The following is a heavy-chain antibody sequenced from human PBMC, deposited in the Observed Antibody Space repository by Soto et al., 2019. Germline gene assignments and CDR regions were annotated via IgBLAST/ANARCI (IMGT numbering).Heavy chain of an antibody. D-gene: IGHD2-21*02. V-gene: IGHV3-48*02. CDR1: GFTFSSYS. J-gene: IGHJ6*02. CDR2: ISSSSSTI. Sequence: GGSLRLSCAASGFTFSSYSMNLVRQAPGKGLEWVSYISSSSSTIYYADSVKGRFTISRDNAKNSLYLQMNSLRDEDTAVYYCARAVVVTAIPWYYGMDVWGQGTTVTVSS. CDR3: ARAVVVTAIPWYYGMDV.